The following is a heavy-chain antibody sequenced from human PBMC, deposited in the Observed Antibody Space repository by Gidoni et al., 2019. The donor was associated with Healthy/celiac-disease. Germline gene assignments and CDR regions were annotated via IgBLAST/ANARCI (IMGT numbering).Heavy chain of an antibody. CDR3: AKASGSYYSAFDI. CDR2: IAYDGSNK. V-gene: IGHV3-30*18. D-gene: IGHD3-10*01. CDR1: GFTFSSYG. J-gene: IGHJ3*02. Sequence: QVQLVESGGGVVQPGRSLRLSCAASGFTFSSYGMNWVRQAPGKGLEWVAVIAYDGSNKYYEDSVKGRFTISRDNSKNTLYLQMNSLRAEDTAVYYCAKASGSYYSAFDIWGQGTMVTVSS.